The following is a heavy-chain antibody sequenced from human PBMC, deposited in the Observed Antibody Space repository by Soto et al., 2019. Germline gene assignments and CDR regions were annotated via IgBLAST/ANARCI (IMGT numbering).Heavy chain of an antibody. CDR3: ARTAPMDAGDKYYYDF. J-gene: IGHJ4*02. D-gene: IGHD3-16*01. CDR1: GGTFSTFG. V-gene: IGHV1-69*01. CDR2: LIPFFGTA. Sequence: QVQLVQSGAEVTKTGSSVTVSCKTSGGTFSTFGISWVRQAPGQGLEWMGGLIPFFGTAEYSQKFEYRITITADESTNTVYMDLRSLTSEDTSIYYCARTAPMDAGDKYYYDFWGQGALVTVSS.